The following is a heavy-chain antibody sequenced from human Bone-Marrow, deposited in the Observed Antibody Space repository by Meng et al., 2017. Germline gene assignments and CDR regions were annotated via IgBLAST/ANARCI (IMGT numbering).Heavy chain of an antibody. CDR3: AALAYCGGDCYSDYYYGMDV. J-gene: IGHJ6*02. D-gene: IGHD2-21*02. V-gene: IGHV1-2*02. CDR1: GYTFTGYY. CDR2: INPNSGGT. Sequence: ASVKVSCKASGYTFTGYYMHWVRQAPGQGLEWMGWINPNSGGTNYAQKFQGRVTMTRDTSISTAYMELSRLRSDDTAVYYCAALAYCGGDCYSDYYYGMDVWGQGTKVTVSS.